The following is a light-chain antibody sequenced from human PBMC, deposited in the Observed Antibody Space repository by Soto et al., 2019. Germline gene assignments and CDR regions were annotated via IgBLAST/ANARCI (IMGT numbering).Light chain of an antibody. Sequence: EIVMTQSPATLSVSPGERATLSCRASQSVGSNLAWYQQKPGQAPRLLIYGASTRATGIPARFSGSGSGTEVTLTISSLQSEDFASYFCQQDNNWPPDRTFGQGTKVEIK. CDR3: QQDNNWPPDRT. CDR1: QSVGSN. CDR2: GAS. J-gene: IGKJ1*01. V-gene: IGKV3-15*01.